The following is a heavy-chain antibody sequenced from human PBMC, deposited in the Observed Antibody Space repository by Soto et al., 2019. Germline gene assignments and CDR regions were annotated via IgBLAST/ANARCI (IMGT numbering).Heavy chain of an antibody. CDR1: GFTFSNYG. D-gene: IGHD3-9*01. J-gene: IGHJ4*02. CDR2: ISYDGSNK. Sequence: VQLVESGGGVVQPGRSLRLSCAASGFTFSNYGMHWVRQAPGKGLEWVAVISYDGSNKYYADSVKGRFTISRDNSKNTLYLQMNSLRAEDTAVYYCAKDLLRYFDWSPLDYWGQGTLVTVSS. CDR3: AKDLLRYFDWSPLDY. V-gene: IGHV3-30*18.